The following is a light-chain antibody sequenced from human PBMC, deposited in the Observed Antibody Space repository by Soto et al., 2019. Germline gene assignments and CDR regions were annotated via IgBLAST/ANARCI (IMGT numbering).Light chain of an antibody. CDR3: SSYTSSITPYV. J-gene: IGLJ1*01. CDR2: GVS. CDR1: ITDIGAYNY. V-gene: IGLV2-14*01. Sequence: QSVLTQPASVSGSPGQSITISCTGTITDIGAYNYVSWYQQHPGKAPKLLIYGVSSRPSGVSNRFSGSNSGNAAYLTISGLQADDEAEYSCSSYTSSITPYVFGTGTKVTVL.